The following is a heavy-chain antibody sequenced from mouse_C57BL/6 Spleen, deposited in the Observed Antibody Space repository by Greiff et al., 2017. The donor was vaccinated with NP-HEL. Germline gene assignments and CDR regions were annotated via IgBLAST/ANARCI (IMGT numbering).Heavy chain of an antibody. J-gene: IGHJ1*03. CDR3: ARSFITTVVATRGYFDV. Sequence: VQLQQSGAELVKPGASVKLSCTASGFNIKDYYMHWVKQRTEQGLEWIGRIDPEDGETKYAPKFQGKATITADTSSNTAYLQLSSLTSEDTAVYYCARSFITTVVATRGYFDVWGTGTTVTVSS. CDR2: IDPEDGET. CDR1: GFNIKDYY. D-gene: IGHD1-1*01. V-gene: IGHV14-2*01.